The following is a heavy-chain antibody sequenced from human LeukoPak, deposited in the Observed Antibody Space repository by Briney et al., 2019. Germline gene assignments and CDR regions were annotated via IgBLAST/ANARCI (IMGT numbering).Heavy chain of an antibody. CDR2: IRYDGSNK. J-gene: IGHJ4*02. V-gene: IGHV3-30*02. CDR3: AKDAPNYYGPGSYPDY. Sequence: GGSLRLSCAASGFTLSSYGMHWVRQAPGKGLEWVAFIRYDGSNKYYADSVKGRFTISRDNSKNTLYLQMNSLRAEDTAVYYCAKDAPNYYGPGSYPDYWGQGTLVTVSS. D-gene: IGHD3-10*01. CDR1: GFTLSSYG.